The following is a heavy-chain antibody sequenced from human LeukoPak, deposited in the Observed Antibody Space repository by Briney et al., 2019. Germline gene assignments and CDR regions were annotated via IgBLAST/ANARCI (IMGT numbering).Heavy chain of an antibody. CDR2: ISYSGIT. D-gene: IGHD3-16*02. Sequence: PSETLSFTCSVSGXSIKDYFGSWIRQPPGKGLEWFGSISYSGITNYKSSLKSRVTISVDTSKNQFSLRVSSVTAADTAVYYCATSGYGYQQGAFDIWGQGTMVTVSS. CDR1: GXSIKDYF. J-gene: IGHJ3*02. CDR3: ATSGYGYQQGAFDI. V-gene: IGHV4-59*01.